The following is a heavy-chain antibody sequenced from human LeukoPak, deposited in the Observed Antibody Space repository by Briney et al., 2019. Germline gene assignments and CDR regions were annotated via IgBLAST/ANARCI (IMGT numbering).Heavy chain of an antibody. J-gene: IGHJ5*02. CDR2: AHPATSII. V-gene: IGHV5-51*01. CDR1: EYDFANYW. CDR3: ARRKFYDTYLDP. D-gene: IGHD2/OR15-2a*01. Sequence: GDSLKISCKGPEYDFANYWIGWVRQTPGSGLEWMGIAHPATSIIHYGPSFQGQVTISFDRSLSTAYLQWTSLKASDSGMYFCARRKFYDTYLDPWGRGTLVTVPS.